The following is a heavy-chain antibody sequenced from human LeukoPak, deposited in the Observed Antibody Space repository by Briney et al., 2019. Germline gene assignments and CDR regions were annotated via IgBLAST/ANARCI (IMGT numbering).Heavy chain of an antibody. CDR3: ARYSSGSRGEGPTALGKYNWFDH. J-gene: IGHJ5*02. D-gene: IGHD6-19*01. CDR1: GFTFSSYW. CDR2: IKQDGSEK. V-gene: IGHV3-7*01. Sequence: GGSLRLSCAASGFTFSSYWMSWVRQAPGKGLEWVANIKQDGSEKYYVDSVKGRFTISRDNAKNSLYLQMNSLRAEDTAVYYCARYSSGSRGEGPTALGKYNWFDHWGQGTLVTVSS.